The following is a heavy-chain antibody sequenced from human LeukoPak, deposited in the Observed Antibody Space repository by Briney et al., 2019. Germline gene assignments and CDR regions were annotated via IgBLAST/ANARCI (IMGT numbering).Heavy chain of an antibody. CDR2: INPNSGGT. D-gene: IGHD3-3*01. CDR1: GYTFTGYY. V-gene: IGHV1-2*02. J-gene: IGHJ4*02. Sequence: ASVKVSCKASGYTFTGYYMHWVRQAPGQGLEWMGWINPNSGGTNYAQKFQGRVTMTRDTSISTAYMELSRLRSDDTAVYYCARDSGETGFWSGSYFDYWGQGTLVIVSS. CDR3: ARDSGETGFWSGSYFDY.